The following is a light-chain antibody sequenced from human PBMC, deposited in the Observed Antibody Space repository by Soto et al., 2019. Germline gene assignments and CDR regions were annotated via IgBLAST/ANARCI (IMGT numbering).Light chain of an antibody. CDR1: SSDVGGYDY. V-gene: IGLV2-8*01. Sequence: QSVLTQPPSASGSPGQAVTISCTGSSSDVGGYDYVSWYQLHSGNAPRLMIYEVNQPPSGVPYRFSGSKSGNTAALTGSGLQADDEAVYYCSSYAGNNLLVVGGGTKLTVL. J-gene: IGLJ2*01. CDR2: EVN. CDR3: SSYAGNNLLV.